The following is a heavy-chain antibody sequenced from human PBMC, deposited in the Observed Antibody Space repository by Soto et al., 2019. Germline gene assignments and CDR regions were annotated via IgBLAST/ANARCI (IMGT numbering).Heavy chain of an antibody. Sequence: QVQLEQSGADVKKPGSSVKVSCKASGATFSNYAISWVRQAPGQGLEWMGRIIPIFRSTNYEQKFQGRVRTTAEESTRTAYMELRSLGSEDTAMYYCSILRFCSSGACYLNDVFDFWGQGTMVTVSS. V-gene: IGHV1-69*15. D-gene: IGHD2-8*02. J-gene: IGHJ3*01. CDR1: GATFSNYA. CDR3: SILRFCSSGACYLNDVFDF. CDR2: IIPIFRST.